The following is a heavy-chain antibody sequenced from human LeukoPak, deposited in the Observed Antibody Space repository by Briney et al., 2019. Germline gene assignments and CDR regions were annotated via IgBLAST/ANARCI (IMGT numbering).Heavy chain of an antibody. J-gene: IGHJ4*02. CDR1: GFTFSSYA. Sequence: GGSLRLSCAASGFTFSSYAMSWVRQAPGKGLEGVSAISGRGGSPYYADSVKGRFTISRDNSKTTLYLQMNSPRAEDTGVYYCAKDSYDSSGYQFDYWGQGTLVTVSS. D-gene: IGHD3-22*01. V-gene: IGHV3-23*01. CDR2: ISGRGGSP. CDR3: AKDSYDSSGYQFDY.